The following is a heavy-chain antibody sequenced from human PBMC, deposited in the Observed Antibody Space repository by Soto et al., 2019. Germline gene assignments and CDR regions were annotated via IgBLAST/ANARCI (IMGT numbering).Heavy chain of an antibody. Sequence: PGGSRTLSCASSVFSFMSYVMSCSGQAPGKGREWVSASIGSGGSTYYADSVKGRFTISRDNSKNTLYSQMTSMRAEDTVVYYCEKLLVTYGYYLDYWGEGTLVTVPS. CDR1: VFSFMSYV. J-gene: IGHJ4*02. CDR2: SIGSGGST. V-gene: IGHV3-23*01. CDR3: EKLLVTYGYYLDY. D-gene: IGHD4-17*01.